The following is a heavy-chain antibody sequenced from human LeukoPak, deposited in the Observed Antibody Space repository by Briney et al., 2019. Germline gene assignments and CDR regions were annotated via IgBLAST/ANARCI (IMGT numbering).Heavy chain of an antibody. Sequence: PGGSLRLSCAASGFILSNYRMNWVRQAPGKGLEWVSYISSSGNSREYADSVKGRFTISRDNAKNSLYLQMNGLRAEDTAVYYCARDEGGSSYIIWGQGTMVTVSS. CDR1: GFILSNYR. V-gene: IGHV3-48*04. CDR2: ISSSGNSR. CDR3: ARDEGGSSYII. J-gene: IGHJ3*02. D-gene: IGHD2-15*01.